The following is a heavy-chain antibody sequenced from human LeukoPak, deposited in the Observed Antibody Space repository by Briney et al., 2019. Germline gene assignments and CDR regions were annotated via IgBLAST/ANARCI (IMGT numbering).Heavy chain of an antibody. CDR3: ARKVGMSIDY. CDR1: GASVSSYY. CDR2: MYYSGST. D-gene: IGHD2-21*01. V-gene: IGHV4-59*08. Sequence: PSETLSLTCTVSGASVSSYYWSWIRQPPGKRLEWIGFMYYSGSTNYNSSLKSRVTISLGTSRNQFSLKLSSVTAADTAVYYCARKVGMSIDYWGQGTLVTVSS. J-gene: IGHJ4*02.